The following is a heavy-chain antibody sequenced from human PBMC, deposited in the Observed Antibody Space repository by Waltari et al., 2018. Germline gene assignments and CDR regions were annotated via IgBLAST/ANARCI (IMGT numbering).Heavy chain of an antibody. CDR2: VTYDGSYT. CDR3: ARRRAAWWIDF. V-gene: IGHV3-30*01. Sequence: QIQLVESGGGVVQLGRSLRLSCSGSGFTFSTYPMYWVRQAPGKGLEWVAVVTYDGSYTYYADSVRDRFTISRDNSKSTLYLQMNTLGVEDTAIYFCARRRAAWWIDFWGQGTLVIVSS. J-gene: IGHJ4*02. D-gene: IGHD2-8*02. CDR1: GFTFSTYP.